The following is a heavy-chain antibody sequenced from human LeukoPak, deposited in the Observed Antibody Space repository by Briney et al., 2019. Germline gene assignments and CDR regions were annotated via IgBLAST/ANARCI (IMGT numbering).Heavy chain of an antibody. D-gene: IGHD3-3*01. CDR1: GFTFSNYN. Sequence: PGGSLRLSCAASGFTFSNYNMNWVRQAPGKGLEWVSYISSSSSMIYYADSVKGRFTISRDNAKNSLYLQMNSLRAEDTAVYYCARHLAGRGPRYDFWSGYYVPALDAFDIWGQGTMVTVSS. CDR2: ISSSSSMI. J-gene: IGHJ3*02. V-gene: IGHV3-48*04. CDR3: ARHLAGRGPRYDFWSGYYVPALDAFDI.